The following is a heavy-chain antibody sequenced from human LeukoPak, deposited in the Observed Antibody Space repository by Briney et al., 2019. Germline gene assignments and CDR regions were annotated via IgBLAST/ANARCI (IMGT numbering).Heavy chain of an antibody. Sequence: ASVKVSCKASGYTFTGYYMHWVRQAPGQGLEWMGWINPNSGGTNYALKFQGRVTMTRDTSISTAYMELSRLRSDDTAVYYCAKEKAAFDYWGQGTLVTVSS. CDR2: INPNSGGT. D-gene: IGHD2-15*01. CDR3: AKEKAAFDY. V-gene: IGHV1-2*02. CDR1: GYTFTGYY. J-gene: IGHJ4*02.